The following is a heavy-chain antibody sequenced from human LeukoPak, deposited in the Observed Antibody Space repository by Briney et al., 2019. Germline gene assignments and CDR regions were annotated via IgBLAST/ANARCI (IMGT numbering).Heavy chain of an antibody. J-gene: IGHJ6*02. Sequence: SDTLSLTCTVSGGSLSGYYCSWVRQSPGHGLEGFGYICSSGITNYNPSIKSPGTISVDSTKNQFSLKLSSVTAADTAVYYCARDRVQLERQDYYYGMDVWGQGTTVTVSS. D-gene: IGHD1-1*01. CDR2: ICSSGIT. V-gene: IGHV4-59*01. CDR1: GGSLSGYY. CDR3: ARDRVQLERQDYYYGMDV.